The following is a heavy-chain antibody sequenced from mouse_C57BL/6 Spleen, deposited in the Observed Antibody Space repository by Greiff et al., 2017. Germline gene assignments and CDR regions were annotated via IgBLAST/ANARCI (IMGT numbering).Heavy chain of an antibody. CDR2: IDPETGGT. V-gene: IGHV1-15*01. Sequence: QVQLQQSGAELVRPGASVTLSCKASSYTFTDYEMHWVKQTPVHGLEWIGAIDPETGGTAYNQKFKGKAILTADKSSSTAYMELRSLTSEYSAVYYCTREYSITGRYFDVWGTGTTVTVSS. CDR1: SYTFTDYE. J-gene: IGHJ1*03. CDR3: TREYSITGRYFDV. D-gene: IGHD4-1*01.